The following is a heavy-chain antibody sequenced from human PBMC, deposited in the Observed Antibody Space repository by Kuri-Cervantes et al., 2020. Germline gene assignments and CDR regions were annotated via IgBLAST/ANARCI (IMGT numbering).Heavy chain of an antibody. CDR2: TYYNGDT. Sequence: SETLSLTCTVSGGSLTNYYWSWIRQSPGKGLEWIGHTYYNGDTNYHPSLKSRVTISVDRSKDQISLKLNSVTAADTAVYYCAGGWSSSWMYYFDYWGQGILVTVSS. D-gene: IGHD6-13*01. CDR1: GGSLTNYY. CDR3: AGGWSSSWMYYFDY. V-gene: IGHV4-59*01. J-gene: IGHJ4*02.